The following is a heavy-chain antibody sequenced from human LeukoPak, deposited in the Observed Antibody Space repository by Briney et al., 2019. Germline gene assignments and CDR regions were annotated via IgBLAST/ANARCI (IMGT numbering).Heavy chain of an antibody. D-gene: IGHD2-2*01. CDR2: VYFTRSP. J-gene: IGHJ6*03. CDR1: GDSMSSNYYY. V-gene: IGHV4-39*01. Sequence: SETLSLTCTVSGDSMSSNYYYWGWIRQPPGKGLEWIGTVYFTRSPYYYPSLKSRVTISVDTSETQFSLTLSSVTAADTAVYFCARHLVVPATTYYYYYMDVWGKGTTVTVSS. CDR3: ARHLVVPATTYYYYYMDV.